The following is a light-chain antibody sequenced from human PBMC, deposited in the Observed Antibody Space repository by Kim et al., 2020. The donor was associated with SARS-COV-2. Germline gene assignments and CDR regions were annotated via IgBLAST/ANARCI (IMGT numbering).Light chain of an antibody. V-gene: IGLV3-19*01. Sequence: VALGQTVRITCQGDSLRSYYAPWYQQKPGQAPIVVIYGKNNRPSGIPVRFSGSSSGNTASLTITGTQAGDEADYYCNSRDSNDNVVFGGGTQLTVL. J-gene: IGLJ2*01. CDR2: GKN. CDR3: NSRDSNDNVV. CDR1: SLRSYY.